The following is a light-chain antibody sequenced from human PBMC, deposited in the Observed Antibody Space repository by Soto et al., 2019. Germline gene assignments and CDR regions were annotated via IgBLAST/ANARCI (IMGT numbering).Light chain of an antibody. V-gene: IGKV3-20*01. CDR2: GAS. CDR3: QQYVISVT. CDR1: QSVSSSY. J-gene: IGKJ5*01. Sequence: EIVLTQSPVTLSFSSGERTTLSFRDGQSVSSSYLAWYQQKPGQAPRLLIYGASNRATGIPERFSGSGSGTDFTLTISRLEPQDSAMYYCQQYVISVTFGQGTRLEIK.